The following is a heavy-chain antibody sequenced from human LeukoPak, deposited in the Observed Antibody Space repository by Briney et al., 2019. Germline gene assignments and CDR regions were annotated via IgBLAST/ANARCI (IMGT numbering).Heavy chain of an antibody. Sequence: GGSLRLSCVASGFSFSINAMIWVRQAPGKGLEWVSGISGIGDTLFYSDPVKGRFTISRDNSKNTVYLQMNSLRVEDSAVYYCAKESLRYSDWFDPWGQGTLVTVSS. CDR1: GFSFSINA. V-gene: IGHV3-23*01. CDR3: AKESLRYSDWFDP. J-gene: IGHJ5*02. CDR2: ISGIGDTL. D-gene: IGHD2-15*01.